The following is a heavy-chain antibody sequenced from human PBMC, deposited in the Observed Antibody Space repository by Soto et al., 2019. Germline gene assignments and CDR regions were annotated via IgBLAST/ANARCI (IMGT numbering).Heavy chain of an antibody. V-gene: IGHV3-23*02. J-gene: IGHJ4*02. CDR2: IGGNGAAT. CDR3: AKDSSGRHDY. Sequence: DVQLLESGGGLVQPGGSLRLSCAASGFTFNNYAMTRVRQAPGKGLEWVSAIGGNGAATYYVDSVKGRFTISRDNSKNTLYLQMNSLRAGDTAVYFCAKDSSGRHDYWGQGTLVTVSS. D-gene: IGHD6-19*01. CDR1: GFTFNNYA.